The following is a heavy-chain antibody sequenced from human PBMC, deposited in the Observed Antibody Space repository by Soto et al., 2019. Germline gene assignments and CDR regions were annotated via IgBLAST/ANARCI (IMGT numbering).Heavy chain of an antibody. D-gene: IGHD3-3*01. V-gene: IGHV4-61*01. J-gene: IGHJ4*02. CDR1: GGSVSSGSYY. CDR2: IYYSGST. Sequence: SETLSLTCTVSGGSVSSGSYYWSWIRQPPGKGLEWIGYIYYSGSTNYNPSLKSRVTISVDTSKDQFSLKLSSVTAAGTAVYYCAIHTYYDFWSGYRNPSSYYFDYWGQGTLVTVSS. CDR3: AIHTYYDFWSGYRNPSSYYFDY.